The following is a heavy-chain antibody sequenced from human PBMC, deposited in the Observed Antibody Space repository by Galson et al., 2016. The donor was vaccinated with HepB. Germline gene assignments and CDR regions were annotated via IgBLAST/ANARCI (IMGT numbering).Heavy chain of an antibody. V-gene: IGHV3-11*05. D-gene: IGHD2-2*01. CDR3: ARDRDNIVVPSTKEPFYPYNVMDL. Sequence: SLRLSCAASGFAFSEHYMTWIRQAPGKGLEWVAYIGVSGSLHTKYADSLRGRLTISRDDAKRSLHRQMNSLRAEDTGAYYCARDRDNIVVPSTKEPFYPYNVMDLWGQGTLVTVSS. CDR1: GFAFSEHY. J-gene: IGHJ5*02. CDR2: IGVSGSLHT.